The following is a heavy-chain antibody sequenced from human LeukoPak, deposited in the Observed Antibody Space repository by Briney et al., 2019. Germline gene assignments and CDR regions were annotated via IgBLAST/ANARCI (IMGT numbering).Heavy chain of an antibody. CDR2: IYGGGST. D-gene: IGHD6-19*01. CDR3: ASWPVGWYGEDS. V-gene: IGHV3-53*01. Sequence: AGGSLRLSCAATGLSVSGNFMSWVRQAPGKGLEWVSVIYGGGSTYYADSVKGRFTISRDTPKNTLYLQMNSLRVEDTAVYYCASWPVGWYGEDSWGQGTLVTVSS. CDR1: GLSVSGNF. J-gene: IGHJ4*02.